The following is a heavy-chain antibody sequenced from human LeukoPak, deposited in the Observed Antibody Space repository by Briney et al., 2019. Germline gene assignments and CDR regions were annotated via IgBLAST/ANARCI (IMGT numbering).Heavy chain of an antibody. CDR2: ISTSSGYI. CDR3: ARGTLNIPGEHGAFDY. Sequence: GGSLRLSCAASGFTFSSYSMNWVRQAPGKGLEWVSSISTSSGYIHYADSVKGRFTISRDNAKNSLYLQMNCLRAEDTAVYYCARGTLNIPGEHGAFDYWGQGTLVTVSS. CDR1: GFTFSSYS. D-gene: IGHD1-14*01. V-gene: IGHV3-21*01. J-gene: IGHJ4*02.